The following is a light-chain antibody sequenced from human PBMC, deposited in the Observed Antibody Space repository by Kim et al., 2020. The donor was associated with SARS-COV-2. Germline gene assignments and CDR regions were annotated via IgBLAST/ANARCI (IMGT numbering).Light chain of an antibody. CDR3: QQYNSYWLT. Sequence: AAGGDRVTITCRASQSISSWLAWYQQKPGKAPKLLIYKASSLESGVPSRFSGSGSGTEFTLTISSLQPDDFATYYCQQYNSYWLTVGGGTKVDIK. J-gene: IGKJ4*01. CDR1: QSISSW. V-gene: IGKV1-5*03. CDR2: KAS.